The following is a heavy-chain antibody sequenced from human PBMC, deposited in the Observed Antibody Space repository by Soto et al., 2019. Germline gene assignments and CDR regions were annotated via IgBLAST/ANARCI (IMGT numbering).Heavy chain of an antibody. CDR1: GGTFSSYA. J-gene: IGHJ5*02. D-gene: IGHD2-2*01. CDR3: ARGLDRYCSSTSCYNWFDP. Sequence: ASVKVSCKASGGTFSSYAISWLRQAPGQGLEWMGGIVPIFGTANYAQKFQGRVTITADESTSTAYMELSSLRSEDTAVYYCARGLDRYCSSTSCYNWFDPWGQGTLVTVSS. CDR2: IVPIFGTA. V-gene: IGHV1-69*13.